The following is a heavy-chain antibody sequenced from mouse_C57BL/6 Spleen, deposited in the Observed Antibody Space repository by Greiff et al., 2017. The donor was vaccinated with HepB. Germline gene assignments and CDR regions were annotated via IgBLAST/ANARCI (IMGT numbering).Heavy chain of an antibody. CDR2: INPSSGYT. CDR1: GYTFTSYT. Sequence: QVQLQQSGAELARPGASVKMSCKASGYTFTSYTMHWVKQRPGQGLEWIGYINPSSGYTKYNQKFKDKATLTADKSSSTAYMQLSSLTSEDSAVYYCARHYSNYEYFDVWGTGTTVTVSS. V-gene: IGHV1-4*01. CDR3: ARHYSNYEYFDV. J-gene: IGHJ1*03. D-gene: IGHD2-5*01.